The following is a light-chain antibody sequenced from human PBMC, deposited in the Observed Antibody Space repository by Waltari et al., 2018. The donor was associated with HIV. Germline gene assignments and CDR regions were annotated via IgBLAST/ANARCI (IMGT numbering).Light chain of an antibody. Sequence: QSILTQPPSVSAAPGQKVTISCSGDNPNLGNHYFPWYQQVPGRAPRLLIYDNEKRPSGIPDRFSASKAGMSATLDIAGLQIVDEADYYCGTWDSSLSLYVFGTGTTVAVL. CDR2: DNE. V-gene: IGLV1-51*01. CDR3: GTWDSSLSLYV. J-gene: IGLJ1*01. CDR1: NPNLGNHY.